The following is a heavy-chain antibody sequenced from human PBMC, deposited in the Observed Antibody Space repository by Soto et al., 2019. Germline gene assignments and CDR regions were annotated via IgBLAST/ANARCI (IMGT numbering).Heavy chain of an antibody. V-gene: IGHV1-3*01. Sequence: ASVKVSCKASGYTLTGYAMHWVRQAPGQRLEWMGWINAGNGNTKYSQKFQGRVTITRDTSASAAYMELSSLSSEDTAVYYCARAVAVPADFDYWGQGTLVTVSS. D-gene: IGHD6-19*01. J-gene: IGHJ4*02. CDR3: ARAVAVPADFDY. CDR1: GYTLTGYA. CDR2: INAGNGNT.